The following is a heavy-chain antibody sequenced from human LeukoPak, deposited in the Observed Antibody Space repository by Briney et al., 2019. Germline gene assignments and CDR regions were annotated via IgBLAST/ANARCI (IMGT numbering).Heavy chain of an antibody. V-gene: IGHV1-2*06. D-gene: IGHD3-10*01. J-gene: IGHJ4*02. CDR3: ARDRITMVRAGGKIFDY. CDR2: INPNSGGA. CDR1: GYTFTNYY. Sequence: ASVKVSCKASGYTFTNYYIHWVRQAPGQGLEWMGRINPNSGGANYAQKVQGRVTMTRDTSISKAYMELSRLRSDDTAVYYCARDRITMVRAGGKIFDYWGQGTLVTVSS.